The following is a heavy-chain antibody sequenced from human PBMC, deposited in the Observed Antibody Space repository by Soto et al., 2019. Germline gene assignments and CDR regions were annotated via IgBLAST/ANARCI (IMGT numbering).Heavy chain of an antibody. CDR1: GYTFTSYA. CDR3: ASGMVRGAPGYAFDI. J-gene: IGHJ3*02. V-gene: IGHV1-3*01. CDR2: INAGNGNT. D-gene: IGHD3-10*01. Sequence: SGYTFTSYAMHWVRQAPGQRLEWMGWINAGNGNTKYSQKFQGRVTITRDTSASTAYMELSSLRSEDTAVYYCASGMVRGAPGYAFDIWGQGTMVTVSS.